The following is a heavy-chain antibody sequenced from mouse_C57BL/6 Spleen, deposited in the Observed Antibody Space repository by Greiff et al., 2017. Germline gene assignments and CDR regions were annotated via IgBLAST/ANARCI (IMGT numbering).Heavy chain of an antibody. V-gene: IGHV1-26*01. CDR2: INPNNGGT. CDR1: GYTFTDYY. CDR3: AVDSSGYDY. Sequence: VQLQQSGPELVKPGASVKISCKASGYTFTDYYMNWVKQSHGRSLEWIGDINPNNGGTSYNQKFKGKATLTVDKSSSTAYMELRSLTSEDSAVYYCAVDSSGYDYWGQGTTLTVSS. J-gene: IGHJ2*01. D-gene: IGHD3-2*02.